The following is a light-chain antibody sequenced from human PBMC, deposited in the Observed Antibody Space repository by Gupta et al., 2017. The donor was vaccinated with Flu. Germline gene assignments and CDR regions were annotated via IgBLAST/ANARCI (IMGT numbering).Light chain of an antibody. CDR1: QGISNY. CDR2: AEA. CDR3: QKYTGT. Sequence: DIQMTQSPSSLSASVGDRVTITCRESQGISNYLAGYQQKPGNVHKLLIYAEATLKSGDQYRVSGSGSGTDFTRTISSMQTEDVADEYCQKYTGTFGHGTKVDIK. V-gene: IGKV1-27*01. J-gene: IGKJ3*01.